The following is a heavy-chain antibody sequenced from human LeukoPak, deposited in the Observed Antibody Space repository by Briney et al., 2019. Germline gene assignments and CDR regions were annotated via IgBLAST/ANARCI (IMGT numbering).Heavy chain of an antibody. V-gene: IGHV3-30*04. CDR2: ISYDGSNK. CDR1: GFTFSSYA. Sequence: GGSLRLSCAASGFTFSSYAMHWVRQAPGKGLEWVAVISYDGSNKYYADSVKGRFTISRDNSKNTLYLQMNSLRAEDTAVYYCARALYCYYMDVWGQGTMVTVSS. CDR3: ARALYCYYMDV. J-gene: IGHJ6*03.